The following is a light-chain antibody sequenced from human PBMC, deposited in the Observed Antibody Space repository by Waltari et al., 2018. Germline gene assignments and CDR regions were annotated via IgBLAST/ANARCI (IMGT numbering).Light chain of an antibody. J-gene: IGLJ1*01. CDR1: VSTIAAPYG. V-gene: IGLV1-40*01. CDR3: QSYDRSLSGSTV. Sequence: QSVLTQPPSVSGTPGQRVTISCTAGVSTIAAPYGVPWYQPRPGTAPTLLISANKTRPSGVPARFSGSKSGTSASLTITGLQAEDEADYYCQSYDRSLSGSTVFGTGTTVTVL. CDR2: ANK.